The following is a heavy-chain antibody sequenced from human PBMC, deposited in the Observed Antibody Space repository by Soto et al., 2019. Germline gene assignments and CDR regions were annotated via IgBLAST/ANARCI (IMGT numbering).Heavy chain of an antibody. J-gene: IGHJ3*02. CDR1: GFTFSGSA. D-gene: IGHD3-22*01. V-gene: IGHV3-73*02. CDR3: TTSQYYYDSSGILDAFDI. Sequence: EVQLVESGGGLVQPGGSLKLSCAASGFTFSGSAMHWVRQASGKGLEWVGRIRSKANSYATAYAASVKGRFTISRDDSKNTAYLQMNSMETKDTAVYYCTTSQYYYDSSGILDAFDIWGQGTMVTVSS. CDR2: IRSKANSYAT.